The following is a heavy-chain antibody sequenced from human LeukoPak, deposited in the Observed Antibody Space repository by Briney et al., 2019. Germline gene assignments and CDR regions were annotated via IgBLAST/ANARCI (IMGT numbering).Heavy chain of an antibody. D-gene: IGHD2-2*01. V-gene: IGHV1-2*02. J-gene: IGHJ3*02. CDR1: GYTFTSYG. Sequence: ASVKVSCKASGYTFTSYGISWVRQAPGQGLEWMGWINPNSGGTNYAQKFQGRVTMTRDTSISTAYMELSRLRSDDTAVYYCARDDPYHDAFDIWGQGTMVTVSS. CDR2: INPNSGGT. CDR3: ARDDPYHDAFDI.